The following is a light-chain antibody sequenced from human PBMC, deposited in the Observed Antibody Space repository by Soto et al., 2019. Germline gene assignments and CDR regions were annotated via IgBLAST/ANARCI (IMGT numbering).Light chain of an antibody. V-gene: IGKV3-20*01. CDR1: QSVSSSY. CDR3: QQYGSSPLT. CDR2: GIS. Sequence: EIVLTQSPGTLSLSPGERATLSCRASQSVSSSYLAWYQQKPGQTPRLLIYGISIRATGIPDRFSGSGSGTDFTLTVSRLEPEDVAVYYCQQYGSSPLTFGGGTKVEIK. J-gene: IGKJ4*01.